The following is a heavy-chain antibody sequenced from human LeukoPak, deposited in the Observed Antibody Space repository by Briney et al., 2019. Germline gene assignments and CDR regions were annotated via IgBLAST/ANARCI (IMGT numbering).Heavy chain of an antibody. Sequence: PGGSLRLSCAASGFTFSSYWMHWVRHTPGKGLVWVSRIKGDGSSTSYADSVKGRFTISRDNAKNTLYLQMNSLRAEDTAVCYCAKVLDYWGQGTLVTVSS. CDR2: IKGDGSST. CDR1: GFTFSSYW. V-gene: IGHV3-74*01. J-gene: IGHJ4*02. CDR3: AKVLDY.